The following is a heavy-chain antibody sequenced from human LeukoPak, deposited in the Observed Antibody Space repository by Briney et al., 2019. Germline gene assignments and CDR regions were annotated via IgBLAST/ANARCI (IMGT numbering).Heavy chain of an antibody. Sequence: PGESLRISCKGSGYSFTSYWISWVRQMPGKGLEWMGIIYPGDSDTRYSPSFQGQVTISVDKSISTAYVQWSSLQASDTAMYYCARRVLDYFEHWGQGTLVTVSS. V-gene: IGHV5-51*01. J-gene: IGHJ4*02. D-gene: IGHD4/OR15-4a*01. CDR1: GYSFTSYW. CDR2: IYPGDSDT. CDR3: ARRVLDYFEH.